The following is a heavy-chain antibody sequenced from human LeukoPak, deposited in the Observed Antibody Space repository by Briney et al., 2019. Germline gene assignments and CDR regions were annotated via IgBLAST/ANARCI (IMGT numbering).Heavy chain of an antibody. CDR1: GGSFSSYY. D-gene: IGHD3-3*01. CDR2: IYYSGGS. Sequence: SETLSLTCTVSGGSFSSYYWSWIRQPPGKGLEWMGHIYYSGGSNYNASLTSRVTISVGTSKPTIFRKLRAVRAADTGVYYCASGGLRFSNWFDPWGQGTLVTVSS. V-gene: IGHV4-59*01. CDR3: ASGGLRFSNWFDP. J-gene: IGHJ5*02.